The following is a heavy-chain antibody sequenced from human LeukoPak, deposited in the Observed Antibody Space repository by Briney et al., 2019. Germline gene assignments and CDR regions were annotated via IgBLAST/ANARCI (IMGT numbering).Heavy chain of an antibody. CDR2: TYYRSKWYN. V-gene: IGHV6-1*01. CDR1: GDSVSSNSAA. D-gene: IGHD3-16*01. Sequence: SQTLSLTCAISGDSVSSNSAAWNWIRQSPSRGLEWLGRTYYRSKWYNDYAVSVKSRITINPDTSKNQFSLQLSSVTAADAAVYYCARGGGAAGPWGYYYYYYMDVWGKGTTVTVSS. J-gene: IGHJ6*03. CDR3: ARGGGAAGPWGYYYYYYMDV.